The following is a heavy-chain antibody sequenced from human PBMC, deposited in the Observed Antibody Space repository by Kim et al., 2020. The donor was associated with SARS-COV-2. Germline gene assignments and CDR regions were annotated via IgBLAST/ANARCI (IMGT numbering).Heavy chain of an antibody. CDR3: ARDHSSSWSGEGDY. V-gene: IGHV3-33*01. D-gene: IGHD6-13*01. J-gene: IGHJ4*02. CDR2: IWYDGSNK. Sequence: GGSLRLSCAASGFTFSSYGMHWVRQAPGKGLEWVAVIWYDGSNKYYADSVKGRFTISRDNSKNTLYLQMNSLRAEDTAVYYCARDHSSSWSGEGDYWGQGTLVTDSS. CDR1: GFTFSSYG.